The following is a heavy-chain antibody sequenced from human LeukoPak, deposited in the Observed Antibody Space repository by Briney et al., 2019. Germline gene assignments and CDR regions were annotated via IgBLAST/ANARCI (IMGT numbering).Heavy chain of an antibody. CDR2: INHSGST. D-gene: IGHD2-2*01. Sequence: SETLSLTCAVYGGSFSGYYWSWIRQPPGKGLEWIGEINHSGSTNYNPSLKSRVTISVDTSKNQFSPKLSSVTAADTAVYYCARRSPYCSSTSCSSVRFDPWGQGTLVTVSS. V-gene: IGHV4-34*01. CDR1: GGSFSGYY. J-gene: IGHJ5*02. CDR3: ARRSPYCSSTSCSSVRFDP.